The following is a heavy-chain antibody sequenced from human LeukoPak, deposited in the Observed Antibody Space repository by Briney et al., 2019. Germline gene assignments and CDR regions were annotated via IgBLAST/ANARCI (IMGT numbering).Heavy chain of an antibody. CDR2: MYTCGST. CDR3: ARIYSRGWSLDY. V-gene: IGHV4-4*07. D-gene: IGHD6-19*01. Sequence: SETLSLTCTVSGGSISSYYWTWIRQSAGKGLEWIGRMYTCGSTKYSPSFESRVTMSGDASKNQFSLRLNSVTAADTAIYYCARIYSRGWSLDYWGPGTLVTVSS. J-gene: IGHJ4*02. CDR1: GGSISSYY.